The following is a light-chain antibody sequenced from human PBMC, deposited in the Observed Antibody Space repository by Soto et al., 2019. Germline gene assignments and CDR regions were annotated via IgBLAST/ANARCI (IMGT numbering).Light chain of an antibody. CDR1: QSVGSNY. Sequence: EIVLTQSRGTLSLSPGERATLYCRASQSVGSNYLAWYQQKPGQAPRVLIYGASSRATGIPDRFSGSGSGADFTLTISRLEPEDFAVYYCQQYTTSPFTFGPGTKVDIK. V-gene: IGKV3-20*01. CDR3: QQYTTSPFT. J-gene: IGKJ3*01. CDR2: GAS.